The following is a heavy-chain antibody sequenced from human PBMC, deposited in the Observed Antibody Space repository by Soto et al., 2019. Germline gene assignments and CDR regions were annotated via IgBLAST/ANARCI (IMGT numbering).Heavy chain of an antibody. CDR3: ARVNYYDSSGYYYYYYGMDV. J-gene: IGHJ6*02. Sequence: SETLSLTCAVYGGSFSGYYWSWIRQPPGKGLEWIGEINHSGSTNYNPSLKSRVTISVDTSKNQFSLKLSSVTAADTAVYYCARVNYYDSSGYYYYYYGMDVWGQGTTVTVSS. CDR2: INHSGST. CDR1: GGSFSGYY. D-gene: IGHD3-22*01. V-gene: IGHV4-34*01.